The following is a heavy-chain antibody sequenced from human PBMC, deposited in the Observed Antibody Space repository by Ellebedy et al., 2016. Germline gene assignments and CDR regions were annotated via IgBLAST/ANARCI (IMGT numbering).Heavy chain of an antibody. CDR3: ATLTIPGGSDS. CDR1: GDSINSGASY. J-gene: IGHJ4*02. V-gene: IGHV4-61*02. D-gene: IGHD3-3*01. CDR2: IYTSGNT. Sequence: SETLSLTXIVSGDSINSGASYWSWIRQPAGKGLEWIGRIYTSGNTIYNPSLKSRVTMSVDTSKNHFSLELSSVTAADTAVYYCATLTIPGGSDSWGQGTLVTVSS.